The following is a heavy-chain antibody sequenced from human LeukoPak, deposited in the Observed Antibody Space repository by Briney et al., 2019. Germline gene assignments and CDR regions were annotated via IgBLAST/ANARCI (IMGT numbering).Heavy chain of an antibody. CDR3: ARDPPYSGSHEYYFDY. J-gene: IGHJ4*02. CDR2: INHSGST. Sequence: SETLSLTCAVYGGSFSGYYRSWIRQPPGKGLEWIGEINHSGSTNYNPSLKSRVTISVDTSKNQFSLKLSSVTAADTAVYYCARDPPYSGSHEYYFDYWGQGTLVTVSS. D-gene: IGHD1-26*01. CDR1: GGSFSGYY. V-gene: IGHV4-34*01.